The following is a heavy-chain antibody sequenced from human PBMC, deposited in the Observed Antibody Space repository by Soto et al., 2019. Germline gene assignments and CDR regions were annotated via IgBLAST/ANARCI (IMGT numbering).Heavy chain of an antibody. V-gene: IGHV3-53*01. Sequence: GGSLRLSCAASGFTVSSNYMSWVRQAPGKGLEWVSVIYSGGSTYYADSVKGRFTISRDNSKNTLYLQMNSLRAEDSAVYYCSRVLSDYDFWSGYYYFDYWGHGTLVTVSS. CDR2: IYSGGST. CDR3: SRVLSDYDFWSGYYYFDY. CDR1: GFTVSSNY. D-gene: IGHD3-3*01. J-gene: IGHJ4*01.